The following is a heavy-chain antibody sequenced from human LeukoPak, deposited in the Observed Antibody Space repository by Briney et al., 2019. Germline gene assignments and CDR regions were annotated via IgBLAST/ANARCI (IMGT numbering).Heavy chain of an antibody. CDR1: GSTFSSYA. J-gene: IGHJ4*02. V-gene: IGHV3-23*01. Sequence: GGSLRLSCAASGSTFSSYAMSWVRQAPGKGLEWVSAISGSGGSTFYADSVKGRFTISRDNSKNTLYLQMNSLRAEDTAVYYCAKDDCSSTSCFHWYYWGQGTLVTVSS. D-gene: IGHD2-2*01. CDR3: AKDDCSSTSCFHWYY. CDR2: ISGSGGST.